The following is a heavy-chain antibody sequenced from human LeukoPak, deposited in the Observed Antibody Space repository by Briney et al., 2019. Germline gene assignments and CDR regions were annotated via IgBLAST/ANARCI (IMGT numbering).Heavy chain of an antibody. J-gene: IGHJ4*02. D-gene: IGHD3-22*01. Sequence: SETLSLTCTVSGGSISSSSYYWGWIRQPPGKGLEWIGSIYYSGGTYYNPSLKSRVTISVDTSKNQFSLKLSSVTAADTAVYYCARHIPLYYDSSGYYFDYWGQGTLVTVSS. V-gene: IGHV4-39*01. CDR2: IYYSGGT. CDR1: GGSISSSSYY. CDR3: ARHIPLYYDSSGYYFDY.